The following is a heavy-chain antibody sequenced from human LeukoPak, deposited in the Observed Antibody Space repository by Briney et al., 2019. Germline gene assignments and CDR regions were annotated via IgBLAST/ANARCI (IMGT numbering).Heavy chain of an antibody. Sequence: PSETLSLTCTVSGGSISSGGYYCSWIRQHPGKGLEWIGYIYYSGSTYYNPSLKSRVTISVDTSKNQFSLKLSSVTAADTAVYYCAREGGPHCSSTSCYSDYWGQGTLVTVSS. D-gene: IGHD2-2*02. V-gene: IGHV4-31*03. J-gene: IGHJ4*02. CDR2: IYYSGST. CDR1: GGSISSGGYY. CDR3: AREGGPHCSSTSCYSDY.